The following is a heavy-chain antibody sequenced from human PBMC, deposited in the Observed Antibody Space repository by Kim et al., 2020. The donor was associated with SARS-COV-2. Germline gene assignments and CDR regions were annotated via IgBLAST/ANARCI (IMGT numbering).Heavy chain of an antibody. J-gene: IGHJ4*02. CDR2: IYPSGST. D-gene: IGHD2-2*01. Sequence: SESLSLTCTVSGGSINSVSYYWSWIRQPAGKGLEWIGHIYPSGSTNYSPSLKSRVTISLDTSKTQFSLKLSSVTARATAIYYCGRSTGYSDDYWGQGTLVTVSS. CDR1: GGSINSVSYY. V-gene: IGHV4-61*09. CDR3: GRSTGYSDDY.